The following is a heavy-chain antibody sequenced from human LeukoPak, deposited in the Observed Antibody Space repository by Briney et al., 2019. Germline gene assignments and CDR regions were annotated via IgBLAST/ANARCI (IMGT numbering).Heavy chain of an antibody. V-gene: IGHV3-21*01. J-gene: IGHJ5*02. CDR2: ISPDSNFI. Sequence: GGSLRLSCADSGFTFSIDGMNWVRQAPGKGLEWVSSISPDSNFIYQADSVKGRFTISRDNAKNSLYLQMEGLRVEDTAVYYCTNFQTVGVKPFEHWGQGTLVTVSS. D-gene: IGHD1-26*01. CDR3: TNFQTVGVKPFEH. CDR1: GFTFSIDG.